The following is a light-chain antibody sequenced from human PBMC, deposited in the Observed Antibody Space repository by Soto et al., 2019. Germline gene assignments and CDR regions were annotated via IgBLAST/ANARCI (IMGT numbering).Light chain of an antibody. CDR3: AAWDDSLSGLVV. Sequence: QSVLTQPPSASVTPGQRVTISCSGSSSNIGSNYVYWYQQFPGTAPKLLIYRNNQRPSAVPDRFSGSKSGTSASLAISGLRSEDEADYYCAAWDDSLSGLVVFGGGTKLTVL. V-gene: IGLV1-47*01. J-gene: IGLJ2*01. CDR1: SSNIGSNY. CDR2: RNN.